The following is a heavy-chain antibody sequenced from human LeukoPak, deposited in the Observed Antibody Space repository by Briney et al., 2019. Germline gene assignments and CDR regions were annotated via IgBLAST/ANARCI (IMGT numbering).Heavy chain of an antibody. V-gene: IGHV3-48*03. CDR2: ISSSGSTI. Sequence: PGGSLRLSCAASGFTFSSYGMNWVRQAPGKGLEWVSYISSSGSTIHYADSVKGRFTISRDNAKNSLYLQMNSLRAEDTAVYYCARDLGYCTSTSCYSLYGMDVWGKGTTVTVSS. CDR1: GFTFSSYG. D-gene: IGHD2-2*02. CDR3: ARDLGYCTSTSCYSLYGMDV. J-gene: IGHJ6*04.